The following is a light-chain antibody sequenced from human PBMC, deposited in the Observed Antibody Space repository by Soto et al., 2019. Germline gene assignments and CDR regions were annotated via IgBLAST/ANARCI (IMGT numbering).Light chain of an antibody. Sequence: DIQMTQSPSSLSASVGETVIITRRASETITRYLNWYQSKPGKAPRLLISAASSLQSGVPSRFSGSYSGTDFTLTISSLQPEDFATYYCQQSYSNPLTFGGGTKVDMK. CDR1: ETITRY. V-gene: IGKV1-39*01. CDR2: AAS. CDR3: QQSYSNPLT. J-gene: IGKJ4*01.